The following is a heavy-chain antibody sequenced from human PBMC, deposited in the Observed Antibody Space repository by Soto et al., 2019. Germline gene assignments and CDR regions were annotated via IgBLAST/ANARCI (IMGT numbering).Heavy chain of an antibody. Sequence: PGGSLRLSCAASGFTFSTYGMNWVRQAPGKGLGWVSSISSSGSYIYYADSVKGRFTISRDNAKNSLYLQMNSLRAEDTAVYYCARGQNPRGWVDGMDVWGQGTTVTVSS. D-gene: IGHD2-15*01. CDR2: ISSSGSYI. CDR1: GFTFSTYG. V-gene: IGHV3-21*01. J-gene: IGHJ6*02. CDR3: ARGQNPRGWVDGMDV.